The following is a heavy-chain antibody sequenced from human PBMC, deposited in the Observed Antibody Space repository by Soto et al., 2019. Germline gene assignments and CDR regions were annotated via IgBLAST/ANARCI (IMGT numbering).Heavy chain of an antibody. Sequence: SVKVSCKASGGTFSSYAISWVRQAPGQGLEWMGGIIPIFGTANYAQKFQGRVTITADESTSTAYMELSSLRSEDTAVYYCARIAYYDSSGYSRYYFDYWGQGTVVTV. D-gene: IGHD3-22*01. CDR2: IIPIFGTA. CDR3: ARIAYYDSSGYSRYYFDY. CDR1: GGTFSSYA. J-gene: IGHJ4*02. V-gene: IGHV1-69*13.